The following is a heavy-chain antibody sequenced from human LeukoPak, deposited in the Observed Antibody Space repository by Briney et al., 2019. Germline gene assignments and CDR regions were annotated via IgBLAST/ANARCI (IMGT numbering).Heavy chain of an antibody. J-gene: IGHJ5*02. CDR3: ARDYFGELFT. CDR2: IYYSGST. Sequence: SETLSLTCTVSGGSISSSNYYWGWIRQPPGKGLEWIGSIYYSGSTYYNPSLKSRVTISVDTSKNQFSLKLSSVTAPDTAVYYCARDYFGELFTWGQGTLVTVSS. V-gene: IGHV4-39*02. D-gene: IGHD3-10*01. CDR1: GGSISSSNYY.